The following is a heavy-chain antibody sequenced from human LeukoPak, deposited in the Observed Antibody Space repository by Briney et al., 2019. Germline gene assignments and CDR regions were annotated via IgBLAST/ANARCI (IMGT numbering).Heavy chain of an antibody. CDR3: ARARYGDYPPRGAFDT. CDR2: IYSGGST. Sequence: GGSLRLSYAASGFTVSSNYMSWVRQAPGKGVEGVAVIYSGGSTYYADSVKGRFTISRDNSKNKLYLQMNSLTAEDTAVYYCARARYGDYPPRGAFDTWGQGTMVTVSS. D-gene: IGHD4-17*01. J-gene: IGHJ3*02. V-gene: IGHV3-66*01. CDR1: GFTVSSNY.